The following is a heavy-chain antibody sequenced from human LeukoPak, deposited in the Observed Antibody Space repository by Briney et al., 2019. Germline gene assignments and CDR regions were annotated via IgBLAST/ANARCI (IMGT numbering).Heavy chain of an antibody. V-gene: IGHV1-69*13. CDR3: ARGILVGATGYYYMDV. Sequence: GASVKVSCKASGGTFSSYAISWVRQAPGQGLEWMGGIIPIFGTANYAQKFQGRVTITADESTSTAHMELSSLRSEDTAVYYCARGILVGATGYYYMDVWGKGTTVTISS. D-gene: IGHD1-26*01. CDR1: GGTFSSYA. CDR2: IIPIFGTA. J-gene: IGHJ6*03.